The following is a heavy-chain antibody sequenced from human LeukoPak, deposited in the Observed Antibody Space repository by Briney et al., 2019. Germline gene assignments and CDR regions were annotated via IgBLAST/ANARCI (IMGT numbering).Heavy chain of an antibody. D-gene: IGHD4-17*01. J-gene: IGHJ4*02. Sequence: ASETLSLTCTVSGGSISSYYWSWIRQPAGKGLEWIGRIYTSGSANYNPSLKSRLTMSVDMSKNQFSLELSSVTAADTAMYYCARDLGSGLYGDSGFDYWGQGTLVTVSS. CDR1: GGSISSYY. V-gene: IGHV4-4*07. CDR3: ARDLGSGLYGDSGFDY. CDR2: IYTSGSA.